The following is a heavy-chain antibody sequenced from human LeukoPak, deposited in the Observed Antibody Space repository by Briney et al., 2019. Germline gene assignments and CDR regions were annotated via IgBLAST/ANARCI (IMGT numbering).Heavy chain of an antibody. CDR1: GFTFSNAW. J-gene: IGHJ6*03. V-gene: IGHV3-15*01. CDR2: IKSKTDGGTT. CDR3: TTDEVEQWLPTGHYYYYMDV. Sequence: PGGSLRPSCAASGFTFSNAWMSWVRQAPGKGLEWVGRIKSKTDGGTTDYAAPVKGRFTISRDDSKNTLYLQMNSLKTEDTAVYYCTTDEVEQWLPTGHYYYYMDVWGKGTTVNISS. D-gene: IGHD6-19*01.